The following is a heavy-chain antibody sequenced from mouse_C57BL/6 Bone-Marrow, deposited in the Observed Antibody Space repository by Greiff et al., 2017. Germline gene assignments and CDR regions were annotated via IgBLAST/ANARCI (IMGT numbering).Heavy chain of an antibody. CDR2: ISSGSSTI. Sequence: EVMLVESGGGLVKPGGSLKLSCAASGFTFSDYGMHWVRQAPEKGLEWVAYISSGSSTIYYADTVKGRFTISRDNAKNTLFLQMTSLRAEDTARYYCARGGDYGKKDYFDYWGQGTTLTVSS. D-gene: IGHD2-1*01. V-gene: IGHV5-17*01. CDR3: ARGGDYGKKDYFDY. CDR1: GFTFSDYG. J-gene: IGHJ2*01.